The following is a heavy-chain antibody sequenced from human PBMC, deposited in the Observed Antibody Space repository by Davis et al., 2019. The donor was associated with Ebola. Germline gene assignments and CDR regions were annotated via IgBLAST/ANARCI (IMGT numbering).Heavy chain of an antibody. Sequence: GGSLRLSCAASGFTFSGSAMHWXXXASGNRLAWVGRIRSKANSYATAYAASVKGRFTISRDDSKNTAYLQMNSLKTEDTAVYYCTTTTSYFDYWGQGTLVAVSS. CDR1: GFTFSGSA. CDR2: IRSKANSYAT. D-gene: IGHD1-14*01. V-gene: IGHV3-73*01. J-gene: IGHJ4*02. CDR3: TTTTSYFDY.